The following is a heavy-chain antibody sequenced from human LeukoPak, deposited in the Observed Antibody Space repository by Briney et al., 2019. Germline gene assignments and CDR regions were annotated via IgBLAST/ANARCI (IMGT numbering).Heavy chain of an antibody. CDR1: GYTFTGYY. D-gene: IGHD2-2*01. V-gene: IGHV1-2*02. CDR3: ARDGHQLHLGGWFDP. Sequence: GASVKVSCKASGYTFTGYYMHWVRQAPGQGLEWMGWINPNSGGTNYAQKFQGRVTMTRDTFISTAYMELSRLRSDDTAVYYCARDGHQLHLGGWFDPWGQGTLVTVSS. CDR2: INPNSGGT. J-gene: IGHJ5*02.